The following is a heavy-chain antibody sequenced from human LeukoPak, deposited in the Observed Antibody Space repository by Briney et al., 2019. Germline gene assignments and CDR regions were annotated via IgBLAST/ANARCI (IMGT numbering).Heavy chain of an antibody. CDR1: GYSFTSYW. J-gene: IGHJ4*02. CDR2: IYPGDSDT. V-gene: IGHV5-51*01. D-gene: IGHD5-24*01. CDR3: ASRGAVPTIAIDY. Sequence: GESLKISCKGSGYSFTSYWIGWVRQMPGKGLEWMGIIYPGDSDTRYSPSFQGQVTISADKSISAAYLQWSSLKASDTAMYYCASRGAVPTIAIDYWGQGTLVTVSS.